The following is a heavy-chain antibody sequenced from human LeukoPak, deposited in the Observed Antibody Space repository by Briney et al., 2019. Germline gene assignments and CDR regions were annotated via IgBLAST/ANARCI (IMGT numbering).Heavy chain of an antibody. CDR2: ISSSGSTI. V-gene: IGHV3-48*03. CDR3: ARDLKTYSSSSW. J-gene: IGHJ4*02. CDR1: GFALSSYE. Sequence: GGSLRPSCAASGFALSSYEMNWVRQAPGKGLEWVSYISSSGSTIYYADSVKGRFTISRDNAKNSLYLQMDSLRAEDTAVYYCARDLKTYSSSSWWGQGTPVTVSS. D-gene: IGHD6-13*01.